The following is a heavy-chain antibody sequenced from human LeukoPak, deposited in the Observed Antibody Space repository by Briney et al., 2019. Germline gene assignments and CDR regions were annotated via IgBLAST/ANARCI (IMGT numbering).Heavy chain of an antibody. V-gene: IGHV1-69*13. CDR2: IIPIFGTA. J-gene: IGHJ6*02. Sequence: GASAKVSCKASGYTFTSYGISWARQAPGQGLEWMGGIIPIFGTANYAQKFQGRVTITADESTSTAYMEQSSLRSEDTAVYYCARGRYFDWFGQPTEYYYYGMDVWGQGTTVTVSS. CDR1: GYTFTSYG. CDR3: ARGRYFDWFGQPTEYYYYGMDV. D-gene: IGHD3-9*01.